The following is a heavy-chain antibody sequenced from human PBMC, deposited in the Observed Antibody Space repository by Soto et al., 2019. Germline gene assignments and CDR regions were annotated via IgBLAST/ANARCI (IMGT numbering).Heavy chain of an antibody. CDR3: ARDLRITIFGVVITAAFDI. V-gene: IGHV1-18*01. CDR1: GYTFTSYG. D-gene: IGHD3-3*01. CDR2: ISAYNGNT. J-gene: IGHJ3*02. Sequence: ASVKVSCKASGYTFTSYGISWVRQAPGQGLEWMGWISAYNGNTNYAQKLQGRVTMTTDTSTSTAYMELRSLRSDDTAVYYCARDLRITIFGVVITAAFDIWGQGTMVTVS.